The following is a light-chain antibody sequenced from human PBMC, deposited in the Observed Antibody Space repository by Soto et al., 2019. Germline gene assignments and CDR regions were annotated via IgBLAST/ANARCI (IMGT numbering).Light chain of an antibody. J-gene: IGLJ1*01. CDR3: SSYTSGSTLIV. CDR2: GVT. V-gene: IGLV2-14*01. Sequence: QSVLTQPASVSGSPGQSITISCTGASGDVGTHNYVSWHQQHPGKAPKLMIYGVTIRPSGISNRFSGSKSGNTASLTISGLQAEDEADYYCSSYTSGSTLIVFGTGTKVTVL. CDR1: SGDVGTHNY.